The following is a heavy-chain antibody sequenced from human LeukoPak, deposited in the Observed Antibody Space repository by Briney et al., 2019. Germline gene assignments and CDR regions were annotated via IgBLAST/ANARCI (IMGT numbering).Heavy chain of an antibody. CDR1: GGSISSYY. J-gene: IGHJ4*02. Sequence: SETLSLTCTVSGGSISSYYWSWIRQPAGKGLEWIGRIYTSGSTNYNPSLKSRVTMSVDTSKNQFSLKLSSVTAADTAVYYCARSSGSYYDSSGYSLRYWGQGTLVTVSS. CDR2: IYTSGST. V-gene: IGHV4-4*07. D-gene: IGHD3-22*01. CDR3: ARSSGSYYDSSGYSLRY.